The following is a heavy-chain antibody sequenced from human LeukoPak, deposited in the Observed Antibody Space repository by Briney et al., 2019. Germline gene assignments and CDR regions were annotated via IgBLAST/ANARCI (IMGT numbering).Heavy chain of an antibody. V-gene: IGHV1-24*01. CDR1: GYTLTELS. CDR2: FDPEDGQT. J-gene: IGHJ6*02. D-gene: IGHD2-2*01. CDR3: ATVRVPAAISYYYYYGMDV. Sequence: ASVTVSCKVSGYTLTELSMHWVRQAPGKGLEWMGGFDPEDGQTIYAQKFQGRVTTTEDTSTDTAYMELSSLRSEDTAVYYCATVRVPAAISYYYYYGMDVWGQGTTVTVSS.